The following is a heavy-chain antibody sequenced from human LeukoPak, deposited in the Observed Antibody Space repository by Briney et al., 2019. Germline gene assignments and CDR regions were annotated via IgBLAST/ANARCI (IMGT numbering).Heavy chain of an antibody. Sequence: ASVKVSCKASGYTSSIYGISWVRQAPGQGLEWMGWISGYNGNTNYAQKFQGRVTMTTDTSTSTAYMELRSLKSDDTAVYYCAREAPYSSDDYWGQGTPVTVSS. CDR1: GYTSSIYG. V-gene: IGHV1-18*01. CDR3: AREAPYSSDDY. D-gene: IGHD6-25*01. CDR2: ISGYNGNT. J-gene: IGHJ4*02.